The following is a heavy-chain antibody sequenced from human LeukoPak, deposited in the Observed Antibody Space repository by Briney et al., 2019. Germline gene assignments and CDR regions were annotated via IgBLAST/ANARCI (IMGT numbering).Heavy chain of an antibody. CDR2: ISWNSGSI. J-gene: IGHJ4*02. CDR1: GFTFDDYA. CDR3: AKVNSSSWYYFDY. Sequence: GGSLRLSCAASGFTFDDYAMHWVRHAPGKGLEWVSGISWNSGSIGYADSVKGRFTISRDNAKNSLYLQMNSPRAEDTALYYCAKVNSSSWYYFDYWGQGTLVTVSS. V-gene: IGHV3-9*01. D-gene: IGHD6-13*01.